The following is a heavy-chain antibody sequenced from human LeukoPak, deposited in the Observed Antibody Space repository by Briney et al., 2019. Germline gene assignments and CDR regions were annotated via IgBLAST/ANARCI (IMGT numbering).Heavy chain of an antibody. D-gene: IGHD2-2*01. V-gene: IGHV1-46*01. CDR3: ARLIVVVPAAPTDYYGMDV. CDR2: INPSGGST. J-gene: IGHJ6*02. Sequence: GASVKVSCKASGYTFTSYYMHWVRQAPGQGLEWMGIINPSGGSTSYAQKFQGRVAMTRDTSTSTVYMELSSLRSEDTAVYYCARLIVVVPAAPTDYYGMDVWGQGTTVTVSS. CDR1: GYTFTSYY.